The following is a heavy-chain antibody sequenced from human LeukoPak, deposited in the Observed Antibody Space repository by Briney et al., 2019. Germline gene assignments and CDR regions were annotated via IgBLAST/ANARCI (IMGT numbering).Heavy chain of an antibody. CDR1: GGAFSGKY. CDR3: ERGQGRWLTNMGRAYYFDY. J-gene: IGHJ4*02. CDR2: ISHTGRT. Sequence: SETLSLTCAVYGGAFSGKYWTWFRRPPGKGLEWIGEISHTGRTNYNPSLESRVTMSVDTSKNQFSLKLNSVTAADTAMYYCERGQGRWLTNMGRAYYFDYWGQGTLVTVSS. D-gene: IGHD6-19*01. V-gene: IGHV4-34*01.